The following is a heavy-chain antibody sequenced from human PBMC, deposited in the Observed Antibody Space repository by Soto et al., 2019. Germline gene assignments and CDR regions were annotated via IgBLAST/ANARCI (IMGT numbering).Heavy chain of an antibody. V-gene: IGHV3-72*01. Sequence: EEQLVESGGGLVQPGGSLTLSCAASGFTFSEHYMEWVRQAPGKGLAWVARSRNEAKSYSTDYAASVKGRFTVSRDLSMNSLYLQMNNLKTADTAVYYCSRMEGGWGQGTLVTVSS. D-gene: IGHD1-26*01. J-gene: IGHJ4*02. CDR3: SRMEGG. CDR2: SRNEAKSYST. CDR1: GFTFSEHY.